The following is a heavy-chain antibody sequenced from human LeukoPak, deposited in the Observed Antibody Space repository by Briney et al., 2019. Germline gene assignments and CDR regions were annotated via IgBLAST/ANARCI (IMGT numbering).Heavy chain of an antibody. CDR1: GFTFSSYE. Sequence: GGSLRLSCAASGFTFSSYEMNWVRQAPGKGLEWVSYISSSGSTIYYADSVKGRFTISRDNAKNSLYLQMSSLRAEDTAVYYCARYYYDSSGYRIDYWGQGTLVTVSS. D-gene: IGHD3-22*01. V-gene: IGHV3-48*03. J-gene: IGHJ4*02. CDR3: ARYYYDSSGYRIDY. CDR2: ISSSGSTI.